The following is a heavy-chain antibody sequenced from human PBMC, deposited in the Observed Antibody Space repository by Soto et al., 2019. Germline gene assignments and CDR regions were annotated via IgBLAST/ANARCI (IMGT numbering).Heavy chain of an antibody. Sequence: QVQLVQSGAEVKKPGSSVKVSCKASGGTFSSYTISWVRQAPGQGLEWMGRIIPILGIANYAQKFQGRVTITADKSTGTAYMELSSLRTADTAVYYCARDLIVVVVAATSVGWFDPWGQGTLVTVSS. CDR3: ARDLIVVVVAATSVGWFDP. J-gene: IGHJ5*02. D-gene: IGHD2-15*01. CDR2: IIPILGIA. V-gene: IGHV1-69*08. CDR1: GGTFSSYT.